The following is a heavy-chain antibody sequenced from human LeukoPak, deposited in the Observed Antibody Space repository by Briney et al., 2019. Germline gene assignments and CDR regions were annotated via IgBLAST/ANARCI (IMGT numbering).Heavy chain of an antibody. CDR2: IYYSGST. Sequence: SQTLSPTCTVSGGSISSGGYYWSWIRQHPGKGRERIGYIYYSGSTYYNPSLKSRVTISVDTSKNEFSLKLSSVTAADTAVYYCARNYDSSGYYYGYWGQGTLVTVSS. CDR1: GGSISSGGYY. V-gene: IGHV4-31*03. CDR3: ARNYDSSGYYYGY. D-gene: IGHD3-22*01. J-gene: IGHJ4*02.